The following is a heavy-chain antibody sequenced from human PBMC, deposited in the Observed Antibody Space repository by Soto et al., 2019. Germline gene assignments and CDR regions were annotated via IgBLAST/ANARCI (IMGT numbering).Heavy chain of an antibody. J-gene: IGHJ6*02. D-gene: IGHD1-1*01. CDR1: GGTFSSYA. V-gene: IGHV1-69*13. CDR3: AGVEAQYCGMDV. Sequence: GASVKVSCKASGGTFSSYAISWVRQAPGQGLEWMGGIIPIFGTANYAQKFQGRVTITADESTSTAYMELSSLRSEDTAVYYCAGVEAQYCGMDVWGQGTTVTVSS. CDR2: IIPIFGTA.